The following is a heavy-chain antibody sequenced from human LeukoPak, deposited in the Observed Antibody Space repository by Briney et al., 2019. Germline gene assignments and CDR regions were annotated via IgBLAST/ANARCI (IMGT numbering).Heavy chain of an antibody. CDR3: ARYTVADPYYFDY. D-gene: IGHD6-19*01. CDR1: GDSISSGNW. CDR2: IHHSGST. V-gene: IGHV4-4*02. J-gene: IGHJ4*02. Sequence: SETLSLTCAVSGDSISSGNWRIWVRQPPGKGLEWIGEIHHSGSTYYNPSLKSRITMSVDTSKNQFYLKLSSVTAADTAVYYCARYTVADPYYFDYWGQGTLVTVSS.